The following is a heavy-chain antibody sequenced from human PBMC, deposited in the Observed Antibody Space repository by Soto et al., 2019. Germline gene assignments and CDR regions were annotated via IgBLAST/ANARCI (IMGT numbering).Heavy chain of an antibody. V-gene: IGHV3-23*01. CDR2: ISGSGGST. D-gene: IGHD1-26*01. CDR1: GFTFSSYA. J-gene: IGHJ6*02. CDR3: AKIGSGSGSDSSYYYGMDV. Sequence: EVQLLESGGGLVQPGGSLRLSCAASGFTFSSYAMSWVRQAPGKGLEWVSAISGSGGSTYYADSVKGRFTISRDNSKNTLYLQMNILRAEDTAVYYCAKIGSGSGSDSSYYYGMDVWGQGTTVTVSS.